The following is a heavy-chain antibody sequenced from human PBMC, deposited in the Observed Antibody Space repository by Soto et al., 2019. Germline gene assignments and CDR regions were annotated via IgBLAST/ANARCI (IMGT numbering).Heavy chain of an antibody. D-gene: IGHD6-13*01. CDR2: INHSGST. V-gene: IGHV4-34*01. CDR3: ARGAAVYYYYGMDV. Sequence: SETLSVTCAVYGGSFSGYYWSWIRQPPGKGLEWIGEINHSGSTNYNPSLKSRVTISVDTSKNQFSLKLSSVTAADTAVYYCARGAAVYYYYGMDVWGQGTTVTVSS. CDR1: GGSFSGYY. J-gene: IGHJ6*02.